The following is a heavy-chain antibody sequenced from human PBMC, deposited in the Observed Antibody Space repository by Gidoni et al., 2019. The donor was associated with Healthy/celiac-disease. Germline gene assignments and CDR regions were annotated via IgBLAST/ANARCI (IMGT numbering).Heavy chain of an antibody. CDR3: ARVVAKSVADLGYYFDY. D-gene: IGHD6-19*01. J-gene: IGHJ4*02. CDR1: GSSISSGYY. V-gene: IGHV4-38-2*01. Sequence: QVQLQEPGPGLVKPSETLSLTCAVSGSSISSGYYWGWLRQPPGKGLAWIGSIYHSGSTYYNPSLKSRVTISVDTSKNQFSLKLSSVTAADTAVYYCARVVAKSVADLGYYFDYWGQGTLVTVSS. CDR2: IYHSGST.